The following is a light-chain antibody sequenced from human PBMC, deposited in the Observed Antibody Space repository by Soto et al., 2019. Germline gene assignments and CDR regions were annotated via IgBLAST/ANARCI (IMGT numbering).Light chain of an antibody. CDR1: QSISSY. CDR2: AAS. J-gene: IGKJ1*01. CDR3: QQSYSTPRT. Sequence: DIQMTQSPSSLSASVGDSVTITCRASQSISSYLNWYQQKPGKAPKLLIYAASSLQSGVPSRFSGSGSGTDVTLTITSLQPEDFATYYCQQSYSTPRTSGQGTK. V-gene: IGKV1-39*01.